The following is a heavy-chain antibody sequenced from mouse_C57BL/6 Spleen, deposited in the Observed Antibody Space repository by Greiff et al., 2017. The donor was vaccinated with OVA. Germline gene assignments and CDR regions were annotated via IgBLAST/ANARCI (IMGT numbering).Heavy chain of an antibody. Sequence: DVHLVESGGGLVKPGGSLKLSCAASGFTFSDYGMHWVRQAPEKGLEWVAYISSGSSTIYYADTVKGRFTISRDNAKNTLFLQMTSLRSEDTAMYYRAVGSSYGYWYFDVWGTGTTVTVSA. CDR1: GFTFSDYG. D-gene: IGHD1-1*01. J-gene: IGHJ1*03. V-gene: IGHV5-17*01. CDR2: ISSGSSTI. CDR3: AVGSSYGYWYFDV.